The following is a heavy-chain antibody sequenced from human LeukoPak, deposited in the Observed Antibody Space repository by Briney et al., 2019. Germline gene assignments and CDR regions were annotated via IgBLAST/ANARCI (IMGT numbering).Heavy chain of an antibody. CDR2: IIPIFGTA. CDR3: VREGEHYYDHSASFDY. V-gene: IGHV1-69*13. Sequence: SVKVSCKASGGTFSSYAISWVRQAPGQGLEWMGGIIPIFGTANYAQKFQGRVTITADESTSTAYMELSSLRAEDTALYYCVREGEHYYDHSASFDYWGQGTLVTVSS. CDR1: GGTFSSYA. D-gene: IGHD3-22*01. J-gene: IGHJ4*02.